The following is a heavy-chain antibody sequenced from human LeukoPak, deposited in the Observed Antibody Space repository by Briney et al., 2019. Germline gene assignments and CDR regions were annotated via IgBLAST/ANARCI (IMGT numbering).Heavy chain of an antibody. Sequence: SETLSLTCAVDGGSFSGYYWSWIRQPPGKGLEWIGEINHSGSTNYNPSLKSRVTISVDTSKNQFSLKLSSVTAADTAVYYCARSTVYFDAFDIWGQGTMVTVSS. D-gene: IGHD2/OR15-2a*01. CDR2: INHSGST. V-gene: IGHV4-34*01. CDR3: ARSTVYFDAFDI. CDR1: GGSFSGYY. J-gene: IGHJ3*02.